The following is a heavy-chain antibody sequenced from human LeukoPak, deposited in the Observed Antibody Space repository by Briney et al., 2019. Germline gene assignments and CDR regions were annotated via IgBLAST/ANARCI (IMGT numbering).Heavy chain of an antibody. CDR1: GGSISSYY. V-gene: IGHV4-59*01. D-gene: IGHD5-18*01. CDR2: IYYSGST. Sequence: SETLSLTCTVSGGSISSYYWSWIRQFPGKGLEWIGYIYYSGSTNYNPSLQSRVTISVDTSKNQFSLKLSSVTAADTAVYYCARGERGYSYGKGGYYYGMDVWGQGTTVTVSS. CDR3: ARGERGYSYGKGGYYYGMDV. J-gene: IGHJ6*02.